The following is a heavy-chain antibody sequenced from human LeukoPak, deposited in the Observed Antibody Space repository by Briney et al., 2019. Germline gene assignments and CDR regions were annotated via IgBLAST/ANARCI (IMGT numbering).Heavy chain of an antibody. J-gene: IGHJ4*02. CDR3: VKGDSCSYYFDY. Sequence: GGSLRLSCAASVLTSSRYEMRWGSQAPGKGLEWVSYISSSGSTIYYADSVKGRFTISRDNAKNSLYLQMNSLRAEDTAVYYCVKGDSCSYYFDYTGQGTLVTVSS. V-gene: IGHV3-48*03. D-gene: IGHD1-26*01. CDR1: VLTSSRYE. CDR2: ISSSGSTI.